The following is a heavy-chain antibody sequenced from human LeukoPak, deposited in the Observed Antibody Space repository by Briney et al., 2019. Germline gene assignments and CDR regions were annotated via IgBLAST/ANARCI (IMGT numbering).Heavy chain of an antibody. CDR3: ARGPIAVAADY. Sequence: SETLSLTCAVYGGSSSGYYWSWIRQPPGKGLEWIGEINHSGSTNYNPSLKSRVTISVDTSKNQFSLKLSSVTAADTAVYYCARGPIAVAADYWGQGTLVTVSS. D-gene: IGHD6-19*01. V-gene: IGHV4-34*01. J-gene: IGHJ4*02. CDR1: GGSSSGYY. CDR2: INHSGST.